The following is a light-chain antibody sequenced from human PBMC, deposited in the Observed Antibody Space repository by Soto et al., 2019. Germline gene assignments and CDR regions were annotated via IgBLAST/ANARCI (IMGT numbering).Light chain of an antibody. CDR2: DVS. CDR1: SSDVGGYNY. CDR3: SSYTSSSTV. J-gene: IGLJ2*01. Sequence: ALTQPASVSGSPGQSITLSCTGTSSDVGGYNYVSWYQQHPGKAPKLMIYDVSNRPSGVSNRFSGSKSGNTASLTISGLQAEDEADYYCSSYTSSSTVFGGGTKLTVL. V-gene: IGLV2-14*01.